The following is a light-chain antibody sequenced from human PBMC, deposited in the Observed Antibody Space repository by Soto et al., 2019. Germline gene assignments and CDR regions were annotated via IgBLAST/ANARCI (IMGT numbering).Light chain of an antibody. J-gene: IGKJ4*01. Sequence: IVLTQSPGTLSLSPGERATLSCRASQSVSISYLAWYQQKPGQAPRLLIYAASARATGIPDRFSGSGSGTDFTLTISRVEREDSAVYYCQQLGNSPRVTFGGGTKVDIK. V-gene: IGKV3-20*01. CDR3: QQLGNSPRVT. CDR1: QSVSISY. CDR2: AAS.